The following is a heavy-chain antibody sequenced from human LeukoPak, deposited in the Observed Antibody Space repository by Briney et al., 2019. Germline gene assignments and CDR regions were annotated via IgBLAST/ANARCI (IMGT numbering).Heavy chain of an antibody. CDR2: IWYDGTNR. CDR1: GFTLSRNG. Sequence: GRSLRLSCAASGFTLSRNGMHWVRQAPGKGLEWMAIIWYDGTNRYYADSVKGRFTISRDNSKNTLYLEMNSLRVEDTAVYYCARDDPVPMSKLDPWGQGTLVTVSS. V-gene: IGHV3-33*01. CDR3: ARDDPVPMSKLDP. J-gene: IGHJ5*02.